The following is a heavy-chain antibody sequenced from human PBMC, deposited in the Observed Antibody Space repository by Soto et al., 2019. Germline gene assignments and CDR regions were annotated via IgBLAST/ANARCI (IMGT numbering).Heavy chain of an antibody. D-gene: IGHD3-3*01. Sequence: GGSLRLSCAASGFRFDDYNIHWVRQAPGKGLEWVSLITWNGGNTYYADSVKGRFTISRDGTTESVSLQMTSLKREDTGLYYCARETLSFGSALDVWGQGTLVTVYS. CDR2: ITWNGGNT. J-gene: IGHJ6*02. CDR3: ARETLSFGSALDV. V-gene: IGHV3-43*01. CDR1: GFRFDDYN.